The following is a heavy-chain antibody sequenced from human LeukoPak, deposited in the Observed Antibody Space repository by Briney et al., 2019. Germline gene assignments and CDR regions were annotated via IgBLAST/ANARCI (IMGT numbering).Heavy chain of an antibody. CDR2: IYFSGST. CDR1: GGSISSYY. J-gene: IGHJ2*01. V-gene: IGHV4-59*01. D-gene: IGHD4-23*01. Sequence: SETLSLTCTVSGGSISSYYWSWIRQPPGKGLEYIGYIYFSGSTNYNPSLKSRVTISVDTSKNQFSLKLTSVTAADTAVYYCARPNDYGGNSPDWFFDLWGRGTLVTVSS. CDR3: ARPNDYGGNSPDWFFDL.